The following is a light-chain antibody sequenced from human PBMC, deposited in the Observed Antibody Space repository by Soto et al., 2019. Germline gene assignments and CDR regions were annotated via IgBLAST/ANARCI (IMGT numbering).Light chain of an antibody. V-gene: IGLV3-21*03. CDR2: HNN. CDR3: QVWDGSSGHSYV. CDR1: NIGSKS. J-gene: IGLJ1*01. Sequence: SYELTQPPSESVAPGKTARITCGGNNIGSKSVHWYQQKPGQAPVVVIYHNNDRPSGIPERFSGSNSGNAATLTISRVEAGDEADYYCQVWDGSSGHSYVFGTGTKLTVL.